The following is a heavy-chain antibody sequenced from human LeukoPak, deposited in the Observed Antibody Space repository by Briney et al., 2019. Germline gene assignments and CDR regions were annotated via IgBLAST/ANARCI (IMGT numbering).Heavy chain of an antibody. CDR3: AGSRVGATTGIY. Sequence: SETLSLTCTVSGGSISSYYWSWIRQPAGKGLEWIGRIYTSGSTNYNPSLKSRVTISVDRSKNQFSLKLSSVTAADTAVYYCAGSRVGATTGIYWGQGTLVTVSS. CDR2: IYTSGST. V-gene: IGHV4-4*07. CDR1: GGSISSYY. D-gene: IGHD1-26*01. J-gene: IGHJ4*02.